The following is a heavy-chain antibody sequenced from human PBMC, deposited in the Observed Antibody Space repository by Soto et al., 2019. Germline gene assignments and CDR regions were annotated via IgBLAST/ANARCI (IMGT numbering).Heavy chain of an antibody. D-gene: IGHD6-13*01. J-gene: IGHJ4*02. CDR2: ISSDGTTK. Sequence: QVQLVESGGGVVQPGRSLRLSCAASGFTFSNYAMHWVRQAPGKGLEWVAVISSDGTTKYHVDSLKGRFTISRDNPKNTLYLKMNSLRTEDTAVYYCAKDGAAAGTCDYWGQGTLLTVSS. V-gene: IGHV3-30*18. CDR3: AKDGAAAGTCDY. CDR1: GFTFSNYA.